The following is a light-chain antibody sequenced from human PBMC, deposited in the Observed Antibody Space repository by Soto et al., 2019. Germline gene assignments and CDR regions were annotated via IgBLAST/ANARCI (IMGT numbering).Light chain of an antibody. Sequence: QSALTQLASVSGSPGQSITIPCTGTSSDVGGYNYVSWYQHHPGEAPKLMIYDVKDRPSGVSSRFSGSKSGNTASLTISGLQAEDEAYYYCTAYTSDTTVVFGGGTKLTVL. V-gene: IGLV2-14*03. CDR2: DVK. CDR1: SSDVGGYNY. CDR3: TAYTSDTTVV. J-gene: IGLJ2*01.